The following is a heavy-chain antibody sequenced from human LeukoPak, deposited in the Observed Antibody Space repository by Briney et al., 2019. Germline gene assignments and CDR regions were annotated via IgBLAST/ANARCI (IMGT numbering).Heavy chain of an antibody. CDR2: IYSGGRT. CDR3: ARDPAGYCSSTSCPRLGDY. CDR1: GFTVSSNY. Sequence: GGSLRLSCAASGFTVSSNYMSWVRQAPGKGLEWVSVIYSGGRTYYADSVKGRFTISRDNSKNTLYLQMNSLRAEDTAVYYCARDPAGYCSSTSCPRLGDYWGQGTLVTVSS. D-gene: IGHD2-2*01. V-gene: IGHV3-66*01. J-gene: IGHJ4*02.